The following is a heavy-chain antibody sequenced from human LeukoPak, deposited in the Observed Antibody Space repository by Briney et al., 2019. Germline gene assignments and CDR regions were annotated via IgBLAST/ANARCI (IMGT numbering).Heavy chain of an antibody. V-gene: IGHV1-2*02. CDR3: ARAHSSSWYTRTPYFDY. CDR2: INPNSGGT. CDR1: GYTFTGYY. D-gene: IGHD6-13*01. Sequence: ASVKVSCTASGYTFTGYYMHWVRQAPGQGLEWMGWINPNSGGTNYAQKFQGRVTMTRDTSISTAYMELSRPRSDDTAVYYCARAHSSSWYTRTPYFDYWGQGTLVTVSS. J-gene: IGHJ4*02.